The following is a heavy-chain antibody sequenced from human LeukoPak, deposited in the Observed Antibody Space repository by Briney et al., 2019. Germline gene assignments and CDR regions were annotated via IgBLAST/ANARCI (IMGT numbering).Heavy chain of an antibody. Sequence: GGSQRLSCAASGFTFSISWMHWVRQAPGKGLEWVARIDSDDSRTIYADSVKGRFTISRDDAQNTLYLQMNSLRAEDTAVYYCARETGSSSWYDYWGQGTLVTVSS. CDR3: ARETGSSSWYDY. CDR1: GFTFSISW. D-gene: IGHD6-13*01. J-gene: IGHJ4*02. V-gene: IGHV3-74*01. CDR2: IDSDDSRT.